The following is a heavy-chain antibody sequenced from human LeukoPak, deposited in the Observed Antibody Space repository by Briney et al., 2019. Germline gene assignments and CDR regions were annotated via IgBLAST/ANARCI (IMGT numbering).Heavy chain of an antibody. CDR2: INPNSGGT. Sequence: ASVKVSCKASGYTFTGYYIHWVRQAPGQGLEWMGWINPNSGGTKYAQKFQGRVTMTRDTSISTAYMELRSLRSDDTAVYYCARLARYSWSPISPLYYYYYMDVWGKGTTVTVSS. CDR1: GYTFTGYY. D-gene: IGHD1-26*01. CDR3: ARLARYSWSPISPLYYYYYMDV. V-gene: IGHV1-2*02. J-gene: IGHJ6*03.